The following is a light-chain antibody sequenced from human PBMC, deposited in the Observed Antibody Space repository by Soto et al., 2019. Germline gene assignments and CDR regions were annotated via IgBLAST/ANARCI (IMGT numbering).Light chain of an antibody. Sequence: QSALTQPASVSGSPGQSITISCTGTSSDVGGSNYVSWYQQHPGKAPKLMIYDVSNRPSGVSNRFSGSKSANTASLTISGLQAEDEADYYCSSYTGSSTYVVFGGGTKVPVL. V-gene: IGLV2-14*01. J-gene: IGLJ2*01. CDR1: SSDVGGSNY. CDR2: DVS. CDR3: SSYTGSSTYVV.